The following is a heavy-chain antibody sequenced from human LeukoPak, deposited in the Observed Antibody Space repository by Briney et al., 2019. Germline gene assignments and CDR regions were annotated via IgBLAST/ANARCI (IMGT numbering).Heavy chain of an antibody. Sequence: PSETLSLTCTVSGGSISSSSYYWGWIRQPPGKGLEWIGSIYYSGSTYYNPSLKSRVTISVDTSKYQFSLKLSSVTAADTAVYYCAKDYGGNSGGFDYWGQGTLVTVSS. CDR2: IYYSGST. CDR3: AKDYGGNSGGFDY. D-gene: IGHD4-23*01. CDR1: GGSISSSSYY. J-gene: IGHJ4*02. V-gene: IGHV4-39*07.